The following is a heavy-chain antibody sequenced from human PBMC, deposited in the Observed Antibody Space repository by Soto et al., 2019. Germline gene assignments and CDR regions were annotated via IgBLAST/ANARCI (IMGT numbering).Heavy chain of an antibody. J-gene: IGHJ6*02. CDR2: IDPSDSYT. Sequence: GESLKISCKGSGYSFTSYWISWVRQMPGKGLEWMGRIDPSDSYTNYSPSFQGHVTISADKSISTAYLQWSSLKASDTAMYYCASPPSGRSYDSSGYYYPRSYYGMDVWGQGTTVTVSS. D-gene: IGHD3-22*01. V-gene: IGHV5-10-1*01. CDR1: GYSFTSYW. CDR3: ASPPSGRSYDSSGYYYPRSYYGMDV.